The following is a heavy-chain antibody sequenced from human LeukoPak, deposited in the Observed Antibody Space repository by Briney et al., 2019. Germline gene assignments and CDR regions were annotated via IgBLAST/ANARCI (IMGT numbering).Heavy chain of an antibody. J-gene: IGHJ4*02. CDR3: AREKYDSSGYYTDNYYFDY. V-gene: IGHV3-20*04. Sequence: GGSLRLSCAASGFTFDDYGMSWVRQAPGKGLEWVSGINWNGGSIGYADSVKGRFTVSRDNAKNSLYLQMNSLRAEDTAFYYCAREKYDSSGYYTDNYYFDYWGQGTLVTVSS. CDR2: INWNGGSI. CDR1: GFTFDDYG. D-gene: IGHD3-22*01.